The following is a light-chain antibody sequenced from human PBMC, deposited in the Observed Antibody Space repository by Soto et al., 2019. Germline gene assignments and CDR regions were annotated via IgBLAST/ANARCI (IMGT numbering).Light chain of an antibody. CDR2: GAT. CDR3: QSFDSSLSGPL. CDR1: SSNIGADND. J-gene: IGLJ3*02. V-gene: IGLV1-40*01. Sequence: QSVLTQPPSVSGAPGQRVTISCSGSSSNIGADNDVHWYQQLPGAAPKLLIYGATRRPSGVPDRFSGSRSGNSASLAITGLQVEDEALYYCQSFDSSLSGPLFGGGTQLTVL.